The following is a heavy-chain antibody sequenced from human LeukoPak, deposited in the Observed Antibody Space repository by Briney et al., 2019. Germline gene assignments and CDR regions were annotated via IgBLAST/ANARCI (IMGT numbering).Heavy chain of an antibody. J-gene: IGHJ4*02. CDR3: ARSPYVWGSYRYTSFFDY. D-gene: IGHD3-16*02. Sequence: SETLSLTCAVYGGSFSGYYWSWIRQPPGKGLEWIGEINHSGSTNYNPSLKSRVTISVDTSKNQFSLKLSSVTAADTAVYYCARSPYVWGSYRYTSFFDYWGQGTLTTVSS. CDR1: GGSFSGYY. V-gene: IGHV4-34*01. CDR2: INHSGST.